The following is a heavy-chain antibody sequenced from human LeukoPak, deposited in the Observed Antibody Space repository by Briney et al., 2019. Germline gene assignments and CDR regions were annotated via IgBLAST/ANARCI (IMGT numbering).Heavy chain of an antibody. CDR3: ARDASGSYVYYYYYYGMDV. D-gene: IGHD1-26*01. Sequence: PGGSLRLSCAASGFSVGTNYMTWVRQAPGKGLQWVSVIYSGDNTYYADSVKGRFTISRDTPKNTLYLQMNSLRAEDTAVYYCARDASGSYVYYYYYYGMDVWGQGTTVTVSS. J-gene: IGHJ6*02. V-gene: IGHV3-53*01. CDR1: GFSVGTNY. CDR2: IYSGDNT.